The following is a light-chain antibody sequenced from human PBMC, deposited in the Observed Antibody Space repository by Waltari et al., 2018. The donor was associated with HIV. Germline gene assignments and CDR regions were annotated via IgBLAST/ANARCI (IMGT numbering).Light chain of an antibody. CDR2: DVS. V-gene: IGLV2-14*01. Sequence: QSALTQPASVSGSPGQSITISCSGSRSDVVGYTSVSWYQQHPGKAPKLMIYDVSDRPSGVSNRFSGSKSDNTASLTISGLQTEDEADYYCSSYTSSYTVIFGGGTKLTVL. J-gene: IGLJ2*01. CDR3: SSYTSSYTVI. CDR1: RSDVVGYTS.